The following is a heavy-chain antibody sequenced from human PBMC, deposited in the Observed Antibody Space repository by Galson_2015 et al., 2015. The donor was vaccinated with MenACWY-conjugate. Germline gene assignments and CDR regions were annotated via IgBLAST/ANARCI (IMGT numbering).Heavy chain of an antibody. CDR2: IDWDDNK. J-gene: IGHJ6*03. CDR1: GFSLSTPEMC. D-gene: IGHD5-12*01. Sequence: PALVKPTQTLTLTCTFSGFSLSTPEMCVSWIRQSPGKALEWLARIDWDDNKYYSTSLKTRLTISKDTSKNEVVLTMTNMDPVDTATYYCARTRRYTSYYYYYYIDVWGKGTTVAGSS. CDR3: ARTRRYTSYYYYYYIDV. V-gene: IGHV2-70*11.